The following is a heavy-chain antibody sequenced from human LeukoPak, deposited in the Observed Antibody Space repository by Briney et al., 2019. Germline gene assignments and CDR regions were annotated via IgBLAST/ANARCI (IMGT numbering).Heavy chain of an antibody. CDR2: INAGNGNT. D-gene: IGHD6-19*01. CDR1: GYTFTSYA. V-gene: IGHV1-3*01. CDR3: ARQGIAVAEKYDY. J-gene: IGHJ4*02. Sequence: APVKVSCKASGYTFTSYAMHWVRQAPGQRLEWMGWINAGNGNTKYSQKFQGRVTITRDTSASTAYMELSSLRSEDTAVYYCARQGIAVAEKYDYWGQGTLVTVSS.